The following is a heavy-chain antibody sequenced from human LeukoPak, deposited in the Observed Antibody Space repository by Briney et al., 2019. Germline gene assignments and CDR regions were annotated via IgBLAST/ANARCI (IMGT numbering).Heavy chain of an antibody. D-gene: IGHD6-19*01. CDR2: IKQDGSEK. Sequence: GGSLRLSCAASGFTFSSYWMSWVRQAPGKGLEWVANIKQDGSEKYYVDSVKGRFTISRDNAKNSLYLQMNSLRAEDTAVYYCARAHPRQWLVQDYWGQGTLVTVSS. V-gene: IGHV3-7*01. CDR3: ARAHPRQWLVQDY. CDR1: GFTFSSYW. J-gene: IGHJ4*02.